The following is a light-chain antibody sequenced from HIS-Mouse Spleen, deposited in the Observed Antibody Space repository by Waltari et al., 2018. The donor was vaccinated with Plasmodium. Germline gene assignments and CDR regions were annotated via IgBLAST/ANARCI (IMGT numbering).Light chain of an antibody. V-gene: IGKV1D-8*02. CDR3: QQYYSFPRT. J-gene: IGKJ2*01. CDR2: AAS. Sequence: AIWMTQSPSLFSAPTGDRVTISWWMSQGISSYLAWYQQKVGKAPELVIDAASTLQSGVPSSFMCSGSGTDFPLTISCLQSEDFATYYCQQYYSFPRTFGQGTKLGIK. CDR1: QGISSY.